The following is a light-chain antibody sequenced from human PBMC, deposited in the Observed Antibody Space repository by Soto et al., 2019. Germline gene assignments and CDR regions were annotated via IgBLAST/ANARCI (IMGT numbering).Light chain of an antibody. Sequence: QSALTQPASVSGSPGQSITISCTGTSSDVGRYNIVSWYQQYPGKAPKLMIYEGSKRPSGVSNRFSGSKSGNTASLTISGLQAEDEADYYCCSYAGSSTDVFGSGTKVTVL. CDR3: CSYAGSSTDV. V-gene: IGLV2-23*01. CDR2: EGS. J-gene: IGLJ1*01. CDR1: SSDVGRYNI.